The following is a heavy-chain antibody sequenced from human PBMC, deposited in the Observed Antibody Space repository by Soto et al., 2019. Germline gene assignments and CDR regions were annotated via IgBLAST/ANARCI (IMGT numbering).Heavy chain of an antibody. CDR3: TTDYYYDSSGYYYGPPPPVY. CDR1: GYSFTSYW. J-gene: IGHJ4*02. Sequence: PGESLKISCKGSGYSFTSYWIGWVRQMPGKGLEWMGIIWPGDSDTTYSPSFQGQVTISADKSISTAYLQWSSLKASDTAVYYCTTDYYYDSSGYYYGPPPPVYWGQGTLVTVSS. CDR2: IWPGDSDT. V-gene: IGHV5-51*01. D-gene: IGHD3-22*01.